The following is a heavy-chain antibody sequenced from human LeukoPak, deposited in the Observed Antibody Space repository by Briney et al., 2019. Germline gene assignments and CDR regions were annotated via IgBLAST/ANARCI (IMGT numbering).Heavy chain of an antibody. CDR2: IYPGDSDT. CDR1: GYSFTSYW. CDR3: ARSSGSGWSFFDY. V-gene: IGHV5-51*01. D-gene: IGHD6-19*01. Sequence: GESLKISCKCSGYSFTSYWIGWVRQMPGKGLEWMGIIYPGDSDTRYSPSFQGHVTLSADKSISTAYLQWSSLRASDTAMYYCARSSGSGWSFFDYWGQGTLVTVSS. J-gene: IGHJ4*02.